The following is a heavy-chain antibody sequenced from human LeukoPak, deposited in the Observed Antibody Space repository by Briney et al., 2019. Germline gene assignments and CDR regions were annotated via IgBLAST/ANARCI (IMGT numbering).Heavy chain of an antibody. D-gene: IGHD3-22*01. J-gene: IGHJ4*02. CDR1: GFXFRSYA. V-gene: IGHV3-23*01. Sequence: GGSLRLPCAASGFXFRSYAITWVRQAPGKGLEWLSAISDSGDITHYADSVKGRFSISRDNAKNSLYLQMNSLRDEDTAVYYCASLPPVTYYYDSSGYYSGDWGQGTLVTVSS. CDR3: ASLPPVTYYYDSSGYYSGD. CDR2: ISDSGDIT.